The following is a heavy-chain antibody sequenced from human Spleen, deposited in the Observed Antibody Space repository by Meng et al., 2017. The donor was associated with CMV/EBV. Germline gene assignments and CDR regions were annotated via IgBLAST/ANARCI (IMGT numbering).Heavy chain of an antibody. V-gene: IGHV1-2*02. CDR3: ARDNNWGPDY. CDR1: GYTFTSYG. CDR2: IHPHRGDT. J-gene: IGHJ4*02. D-gene: IGHD7-27*01. Sequence: ASVKVSCKASGYTFTSYGFNWVRQAPGQGLEWMGWIHPHRGDTNYAQQFQGRVTLTRDTSINTGYMELTRLTSDDTAVYYCARDNNWGPDYWGQGTLVTVSS.